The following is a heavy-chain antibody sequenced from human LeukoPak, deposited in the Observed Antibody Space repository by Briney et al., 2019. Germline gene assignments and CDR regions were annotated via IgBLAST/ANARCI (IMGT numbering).Heavy chain of an antibody. Sequence: GGSLRLSCAASGFTFSSYAMHWVRQGPGKGLEWVAVISYDGSNKYYADSVKGRFTISRDNSKNTLYLQMNSLRAEDTAVYYCARGVGGWYNWFDPWGQGTLVTVSS. CDR2: ISYDGSNK. CDR3: ARGVGGWYNWFDP. D-gene: IGHD6-19*01. V-gene: IGHV3-30*04. J-gene: IGHJ5*02. CDR1: GFTFSSYA.